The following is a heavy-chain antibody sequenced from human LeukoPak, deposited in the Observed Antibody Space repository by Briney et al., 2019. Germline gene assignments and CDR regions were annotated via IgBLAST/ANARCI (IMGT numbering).Heavy chain of an antibody. Sequence: GGSLRLSCAASGFMFNSYSMNWVRQAPGKGLEWVSYINSGGTIIDYADSVKGRFTISRDNSKNTLYLQMNSLRAEDTAVYYCAKVLSGAVAGTYFDYWGQGTLVTVSS. CDR3: AKVLSGAVAGTYFDY. J-gene: IGHJ4*02. CDR2: INSGGTII. D-gene: IGHD6-19*01. V-gene: IGHV3-48*01. CDR1: GFMFNSYS.